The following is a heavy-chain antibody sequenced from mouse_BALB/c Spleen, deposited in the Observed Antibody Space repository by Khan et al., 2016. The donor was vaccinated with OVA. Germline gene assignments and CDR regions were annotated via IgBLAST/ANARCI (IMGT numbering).Heavy chain of an antibody. CDR1: GFSLTRHG. Sequence: QVQLKESGPGLVAPSQSLSITCTVSGFSLTRHGIHWVRQPPGKGLEWLGIIWAGGSTNYNSALMSRLSIIKASSKSQVFLKMNSLQTGDKAIYYCARNREPDYVDYWGQGTTLTVSS. CDR2: IWAGGST. J-gene: IGHJ2*01. CDR3: ARNREPDYVDY. V-gene: IGHV2-9*02.